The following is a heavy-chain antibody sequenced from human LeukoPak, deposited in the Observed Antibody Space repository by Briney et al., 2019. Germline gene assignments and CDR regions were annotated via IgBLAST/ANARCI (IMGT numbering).Heavy chain of an antibody. Sequence: GASVKVSCKASGYTFTGHYIHWVRQAPGQGLEWMGWINPNTGGTNYAQKFQGRVTMTRDTSINTAYMELNKLRSDDTAVYFCARVIGVANPADCWGQGTLATVPS. J-gene: IGHJ4*02. CDR2: INPNTGGT. CDR1: GYTFTGHY. D-gene: IGHD3-3*01. CDR3: ARVIGVANPADC. V-gene: IGHV1-2*02.